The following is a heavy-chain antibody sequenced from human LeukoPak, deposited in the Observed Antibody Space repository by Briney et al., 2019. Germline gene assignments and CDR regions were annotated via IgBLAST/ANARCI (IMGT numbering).Heavy chain of an antibody. CDR3: ARDLPRLLRSLFDP. V-gene: IGHV3-21*01. D-gene: IGHD2-21*01. CDR1: GFTFSSYS. J-gene: IGHJ5*02. Sequence: GGSLRLSCAASGFTFSSYSMNWVRQAPGKGLEWVSSISSSSSYIYYADSVKGRFTISRDNAKNSLYLQMNSLRAEDTAVYYCARDLPRLLRSLFDPWGQGTLVTVSS. CDR2: ISSSSSYI.